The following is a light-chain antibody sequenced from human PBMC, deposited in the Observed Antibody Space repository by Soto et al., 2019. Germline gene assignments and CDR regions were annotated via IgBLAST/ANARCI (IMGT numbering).Light chain of an antibody. CDR2: GAS. J-gene: IGKJ5*01. CDR3: QQYNNWPLFT. Sequence: EIVLMQSPATLSVSPGARATLSCRASQSVSSNLAWYQQTPGQAPRLLFYGASTRATGIPARFRGSGSGTEFTLTISSLQSEDCAVYYCQQYNNWPLFTFGQGARLEIK. V-gene: IGKV3-15*01. CDR1: QSVSSN.